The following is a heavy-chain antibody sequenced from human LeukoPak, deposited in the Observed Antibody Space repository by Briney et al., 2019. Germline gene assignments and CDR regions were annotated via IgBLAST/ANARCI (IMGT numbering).Heavy chain of an antibody. CDR3: ARGVLLWFGELGDPRNWFDP. CDR1: GYTFTSYD. Sequence: AASVKVSCKASGYTFTSYDINWVRQATGQGLEWMGWMNPNSGNAGYAQKFQGRVTMTRNTSISTAYMELSSLRSEDTAVYYCARGVLLWFGELGDPRNWFDPWGQGTLVTVSS. V-gene: IGHV1-8*01. D-gene: IGHD3-10*01. J-gene: IGHJ5*02. CDR2: MNPNSGNA.